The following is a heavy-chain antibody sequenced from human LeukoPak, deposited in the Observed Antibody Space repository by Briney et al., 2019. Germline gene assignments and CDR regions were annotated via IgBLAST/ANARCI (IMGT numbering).Heavy chain of an antibody. CDR2: ISYDGMNH. J-gene: IGHJ4*02. CDR1: GFTFSAYG. V-gene: IGHV3-30*18. Sequence: GGSLTLSCAASGFTFSAYGMHWVRQAPGKGLGWGAIISYDGMNHYYPDSVKGRSTTSRDNSKHTLYLQMNSPRADDTAVYYCTKDTRDDHHSDYWGQGTLVTVSS. D-gene: IGHD1-14*01. CDR3: TKDTRDDHHSDY.